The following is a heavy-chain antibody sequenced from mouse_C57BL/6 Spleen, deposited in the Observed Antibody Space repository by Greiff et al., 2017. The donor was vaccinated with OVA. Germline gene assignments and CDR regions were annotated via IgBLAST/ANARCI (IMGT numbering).Heavy chain of an antibody. V-gene: IGHV1-82*01. CDR3: ARETGTSYAMDY. J-gene: IGHJ4*01. CDR1: GYAFSSSW. Sequence: QVQLKESGPELVKPGASVKISCKASGYAFSSSWMNWVKQRPGKGLEWIGRIYPGDGDTNYNGKFKGKATLTADKSSSTAYMQLSSLTSEDSAVYFCARETGTSYAMDYWGQGTSVTVSS. D-gene: IGHD4-1*01. CDR2: IYPGDGDT.